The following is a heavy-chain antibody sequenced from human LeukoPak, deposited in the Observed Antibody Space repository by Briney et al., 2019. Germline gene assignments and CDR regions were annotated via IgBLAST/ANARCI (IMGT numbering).Heavy chain of an antibody. J-gene: IGHJ4*02. D-gene: IGHD1-26*01. CDR3: WSYPRDY. V-gene: IGHV3-23*01. CDR1: GFTFDTYA. CDR2: LTGRGDTT. Sequence: TGGSLRLSCVASGFTFDTYAMAWVRQAPGKGLQWVPTLTGRGDTTYYADSVKGRFTISRDNSKNTLYLQMNSLRAEDTAVYYCWSYPRDYWGQGTLVTVSS.